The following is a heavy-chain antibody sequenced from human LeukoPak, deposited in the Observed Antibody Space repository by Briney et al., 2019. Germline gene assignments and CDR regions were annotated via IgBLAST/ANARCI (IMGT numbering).Heavy chain of an antibody. CDR2: FDPEDGET. Sequence: ASVKVSCKVSGYTLTELSMHWVRQAPGKGLEWMGGFDPEDGETIYAQKFQGRVTMTEDTSTDTAYMELSSLRSEDTAVYYCATAVTMVRGVRWGNWFDPWGQGTLVTVSS. CDR3: ATAVTMVRGVRWGNWFDP. CDR1: GYTLTELS. J-gene: IGHJ5*02. D-gene: IGHD3-10*01. V-gene: IGHV1-24*01.